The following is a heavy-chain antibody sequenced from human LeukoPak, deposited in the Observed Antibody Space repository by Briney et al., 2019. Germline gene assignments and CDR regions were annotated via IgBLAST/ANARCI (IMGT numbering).Heavy chain of an antibody. D-gene: IGHD3-16*01. CDR3: APTAEAYTSWWKV. CDR1: GYKFTDDY. J-gene: IGHJ4*02. V-gene: IGHV1-2*02. Sequence: GASVKVSCKASGYKFTDDYMHWVRQAPGQGLEFMGWINPDSGFTNYAQKFKGRVTKTGDTSISTAYLEVRSLTSDDTAVYYCAPTAEAYTSWWKVWGQGTLVTVSS. CDR2: INPDSGFT.